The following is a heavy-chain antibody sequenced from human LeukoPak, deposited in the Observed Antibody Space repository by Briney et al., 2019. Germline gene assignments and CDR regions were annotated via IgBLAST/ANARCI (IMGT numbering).Heavy chain of an antibody. CDR1: GFTFSNYE. CDR3: ARVGRSTVGGY. Sequence: PGGSLRLSCAASGFTFSNYEMSWVRQAPGKGLEWVSYISNSGSSIYYADSVKGRFTISRDNAKNSLYLQMNSLRGEDTAVYYCARVGRSTVGGYWGQGTLVTVSS. D-gene: IGHD4-23*01. CDR2: ISNSGSSI. V-gene: IGHV3-48*03. J-gene: IGHJ4*02.